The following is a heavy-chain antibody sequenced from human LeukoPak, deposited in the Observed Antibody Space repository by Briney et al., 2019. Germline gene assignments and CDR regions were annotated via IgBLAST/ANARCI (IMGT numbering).Heavy chain of an antibody. V-gene: IGHV1-2*02. CDR2: INPNSGGT. Sequence: ASVKVSCKASGYTFTGYYMHWVRQAPGQGLEWMGWINPNSGGTNYAQKFQGRVTMTRDTSISTAYMELSRLRSDDTAVYYCASLFVAAADLDAFDIWGQGTTVTVSS. D-gene: IGHD6-13*01. CDR1: GYTFTGYY. CDR3: ASLFVAAADLDAFDI. J-gene: IGHJ3*02.